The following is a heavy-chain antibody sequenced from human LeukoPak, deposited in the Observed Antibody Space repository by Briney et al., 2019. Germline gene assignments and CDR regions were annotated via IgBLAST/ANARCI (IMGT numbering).Heavy chain of an antibody. CDR3: ARGRVRAPRWFDP. D-gene: IGHD2-21*01. J-gene: IGHJ5*02. Sequence: ASVKVSCKASGYTFTSYDINWVRQATGQGLEWMGWMNPNSGNTSYAQKFQGRVTMTRNTSISTAYMELSSLRSEGTAVYYCARGRVRAPRWFDPWGQGTLVTVSS. V-gene: IGHV1-8*01. CDR1: GYTFTSYD. CDR2: MNPNSGNT.